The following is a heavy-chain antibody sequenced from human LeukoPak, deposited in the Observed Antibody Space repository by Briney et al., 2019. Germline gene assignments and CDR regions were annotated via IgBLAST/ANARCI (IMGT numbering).Heavy chain of an antibody. CDR3: AKGPVVTFDI. J-gene: IGHJ3*02. CDR1: GFTFSSHD. CDR2: ISYDGGKK. Sequence: GGSLRLSCAASGFTFSSHDMHWVRQAPGKGLEGVAFISYDGGKKDYADSVKGRFTISRDNSRNTLYLQMNSLRAEDTAVYYCAKGPVVTFDIWGQGTMVTVSS. D-gene: IGHD2-15*01. V-gene: IGHV3-30*18.